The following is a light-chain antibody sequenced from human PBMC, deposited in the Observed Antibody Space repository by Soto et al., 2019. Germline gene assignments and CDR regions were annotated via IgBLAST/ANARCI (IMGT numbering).Light chain of an antibody. CDR2: DVS. Sequence: QSELTRPASGTRSHGQSIAISCTETSSDVGGYKYVSWYQQHPGKAPKLMIYDVSNRPSGVSDRFSGSKSGNTASLTISGLQAEDEADYYCTSYKSSSTYVFGTGTKVTVL. J-gene: IGLJ1*01. CDR1: SSDVGGYKY. V-gene: IGLV2-14*01. CDR3: TSYKSSSTYV.